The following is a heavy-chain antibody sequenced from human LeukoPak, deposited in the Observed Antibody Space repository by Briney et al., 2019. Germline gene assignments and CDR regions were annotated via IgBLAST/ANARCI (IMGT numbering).Heavy chain of an antibody. D-gene: IGHD2-15*01. J-gene: IGHJ4*02. Sequence: GASVKVSCKASGYTFTSYDINWVRQATGQGLEWMGWMNPNSGNTGYAQKFQGRVTVTRNTSISTAYMELSSLRSEDTAVYYCATSRSNIVVVVAAAQPFDYWGQGTLVTVSS. CDR1: GYTFTSYD. V-gene: IGHV1-8*01. CDR2: MNPNSGNT. CDR3: ATSRSNIVVVVAAAQPFDY.